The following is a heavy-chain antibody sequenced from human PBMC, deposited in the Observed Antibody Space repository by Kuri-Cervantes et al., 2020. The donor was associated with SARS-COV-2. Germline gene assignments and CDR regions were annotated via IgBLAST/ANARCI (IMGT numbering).Heavy chain of an antibody. Sequence: GSLRLSCTVSGGSISSSSYYWGWIRQPPGKGLEWIGSIYYSGSTYYNPSLKSRVTISVDTSKNQFSLKLSSETAADTAVYYCARSGDYGGYYFDYWGHGTLVTVSS. J-gene: IGHJ4*01. CDR2: IYYSGST. CDR1: GGSISSSSYY. CDR3: ARSGDYGGYYFDY. D-gene: IGHD4-23*01. V-gene: IGHV4-39*01.